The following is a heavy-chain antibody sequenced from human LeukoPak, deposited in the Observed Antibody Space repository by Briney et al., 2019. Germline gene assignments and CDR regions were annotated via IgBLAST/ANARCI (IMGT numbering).Heavy chain of an antibody. CDR1: GGSISSYY. CDR2: IYTSGST. Sequence: SETLSLTCTVSGGSISSYYWSWIRQPAGKGLEWIGRIYTSGSTNYNPSLKSRATMSVDTSKNQFSLKLSSVTAADTAMYYCARDNPYDSSGYSPGLNYFDYWGQGTLVTVSS. D-gene: IGHD3-22*01. V-gene: IGHV4-4*07. J-gene: IGHJ4*02. CDR3: ARDNPYDSSGYSPGLNYFDY.